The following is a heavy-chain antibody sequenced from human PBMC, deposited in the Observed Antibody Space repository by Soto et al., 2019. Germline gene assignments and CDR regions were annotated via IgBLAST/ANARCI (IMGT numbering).Heavy chain of an antibody. D-gene: IGHD1-1*01. Sequence: ASVKVSCKASGYTFTGYYMHWVRQAPGQGLEWMGWINPNSGGTNYAQKFQGRVTMTRDTSTSTAYMELSSLRSEDTAVYYCARDRVQLELYWFDPWGQGTPVTVSS. J-gene: IGHJ5*02. V-gene: IGHV1-2*02. CDR2: INPNSGGT. CDR3: ARDRVQLELYWFDP. CDR1: GYTFTGYY.